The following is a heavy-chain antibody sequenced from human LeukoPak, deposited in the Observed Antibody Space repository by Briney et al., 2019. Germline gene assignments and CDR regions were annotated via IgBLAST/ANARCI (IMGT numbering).Heavy chain of an antibody. Sequence: GASVKVSCKASGGTFSSYAISWVRQAPGQGLEWMGGIIPIFGTANYAQKFQGRVTITADESTSTAYMELSSLRSEDTAVYYCARIMTTVTTVEYWGQGTLVTVSS. V-gene: IGHV1-69*13. CDR3: ARIMTTVTTVEY. D-gene: IGHD4-17*01. CDR1: GGTFSSYA. CDR2: IIPIFGTA. J-gene: IGHJ4*02.